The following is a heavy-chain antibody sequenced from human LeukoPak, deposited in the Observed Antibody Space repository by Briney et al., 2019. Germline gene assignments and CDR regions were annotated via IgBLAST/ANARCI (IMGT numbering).Heavy chain of an antibody. CDR2: INHSGST. CDR3: ARGPKAYDFWSGYFYYFDY. J-gene: IGHJ4*02. D-gene: IGHD3-3*01. CDR1: GGSFSGYY. V-gene: IGHV4-34*01. Sequence: SETLSLTCAVYGGSFSGYYWSWIRQPPGKGLEWIGEINHSGSTNYNPSLKSRVTISVDTSKNQFSLKLSSVTAADTAVYYCARGPKAYDFWSGYFYYFDYWGQGTLVTVSS.